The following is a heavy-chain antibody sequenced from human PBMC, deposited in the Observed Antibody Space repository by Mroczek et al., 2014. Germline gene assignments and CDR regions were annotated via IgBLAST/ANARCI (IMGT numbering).Heavy chain of an antibody. V-gene: IGHV1-2*02. CDR2: INPNSGGT. D-gene: IGHD3-10*01. J-gene: IGHJ4*02. CDR3: ARDRGPGYRSHYFDY. Sequence: QVQLVQSGAEVKKPGASVKVSCKASGYTFTGYYMHWVRQAPGQGLEWMGWINPNSGGTNYAQKFQGRVTMTRDTSISTAYMELSRLRSDDTAVYYCARDRGPGYRSHYFDYWGQGTLVTVSS. CDR1: GYTFTGYY.